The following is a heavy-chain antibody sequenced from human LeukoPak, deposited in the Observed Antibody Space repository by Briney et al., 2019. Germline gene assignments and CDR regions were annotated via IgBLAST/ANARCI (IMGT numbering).Heavy chain of an antibody. Sequence: GASVKVSCKASGYTFTSYGFSWVRQAPGQGLEWMGWISAYNGNTRYAQSIQGRVTMTTDSSTSTTYMELRNLRSDDTAVYYCARARPAHYYDSSGYYDYWGQGTLVTVSS. D-gene: IGHD3-22*01. V-gene: IGHV1-18*01. CDR2: ISAYNGNT. CDR1: GYTFTSYG. CDR3: ARARPAHYYDSSGYYDY. J-gene: IGHJ4*02.